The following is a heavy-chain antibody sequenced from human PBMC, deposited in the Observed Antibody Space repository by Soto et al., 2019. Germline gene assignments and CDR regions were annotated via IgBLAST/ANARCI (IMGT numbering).Heavy chain of an antibody. V-gene: IGHV3-53*01. CDR3: AKGPMIAAPFDP. J-gene: IGHJ5*02. CDR1: GFTVGNNY. Sequence: GSLGLACTVSGFTVGNNYMSWVRQAPGKGLEGVSVIYSSGYTAYGDSVKGRFTISRDNSKNTLYLQMNSLRAEDTAVYYCAKGPMIAAPFDPWGQGTLVTVSS. D-gene: IGHD2-21*01. CDR2: IYSSGYT.